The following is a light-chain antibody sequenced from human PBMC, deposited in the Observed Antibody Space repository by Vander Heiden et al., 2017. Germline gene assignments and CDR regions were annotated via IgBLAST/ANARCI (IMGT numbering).Light chain of an antibody. CDR2: KDS. Sequence: SYELTQPPSVSVYLGQMARITCSGEALPKKYAYWYQQKPGQFPVLVIYKDSERPSGIPERFSGSSSGTIGTLTSSGVQAEDEADYYGPSADSIGTLGWVFGGGTKLTVL. V-gene: IGLV3-16*01. CDR1: ALPKKY. J-gene: IGLJ3*02. CDR3: PSADSIGTLGWV.